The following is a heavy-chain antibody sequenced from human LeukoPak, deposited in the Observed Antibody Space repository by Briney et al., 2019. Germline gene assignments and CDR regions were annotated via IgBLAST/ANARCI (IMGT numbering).Heavy chain of an antibody. CDR3: ARGQSSSWYTLSSPEHFDY. D-gene: IGHD6-13*01. CDR1: GYRFATYA. CDR2: INTNTGQP. Sequence: ASVKVSCKTSGYRFATYAITWVRQAPGQGLEWMGWINTNTGQPAYAQGFTGRFVFSLDTSVTTAYLQITSLKTEDTAVYYCARGQSSSWYTLSSPEHFDYWGQGTLVTVSS. V-gene: IGHV7-4-1*02. J-gene: IGHJ4*02.